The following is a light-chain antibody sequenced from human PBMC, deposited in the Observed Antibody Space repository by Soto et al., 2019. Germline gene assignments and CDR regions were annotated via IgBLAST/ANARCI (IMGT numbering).Light chain of an antibody. Sequence: EIVLTQSPGTLSLSPGERATLSCRASQSVSSSYLAWYQQKPGQAPRLLIYGASSRATGIPDRYSGSGSGTAFTLTISRLEPEDFAVYYCQQYGSSPWTFGQGTQVELK. J-gene: IGKJ1*01. CDR3: QQYGSSPWT. V-gene: IGKV3-20*01. CDR1: QSVSSSY. CDR2: GAS.